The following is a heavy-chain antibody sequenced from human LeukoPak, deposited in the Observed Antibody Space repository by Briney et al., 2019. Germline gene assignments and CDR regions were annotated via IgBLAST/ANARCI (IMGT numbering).Heavy chain of an antibody. V-gene: IGHV3-74*01. Sequence: GGSLRLSCAASGFTMSYYWMLWLRHTPGKGLVSVARIGSDGGSTRYADSVKGRFTISRDNAKNKLYLQLNSLSADDTAIYYCARDDTNFIDYWGQGTLVTVSS. CDR3: ARDDTNFIDY. D-gene: IGHD1-1*01. CDR1: GFTMSYYW. J-gene: IGHJ4*02. CDR2: IGSDGGST.